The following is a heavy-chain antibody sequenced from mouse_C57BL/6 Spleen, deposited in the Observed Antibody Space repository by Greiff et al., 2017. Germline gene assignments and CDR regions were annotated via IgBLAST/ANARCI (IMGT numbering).Heavy chain of an antibody. V-gene: IGHV5-17*01. CDR1: GFTFSAYG. J-gene: IGHJ3*02. CDR2: ISSGSSTI. Sequence: EVKLMESGGGLVKPGGSLKLSCAASGFTFSAYGMHWVRQAPEKGLEWVAYISSGSSTIYYADTVKGRFTISRDNAKNTLFLQMTSLRSEDTAMYYCANYDGYYGWGQGTLVTVSA. D-gene: IGHD2-3*01. CDR3: ANYDGYYG.